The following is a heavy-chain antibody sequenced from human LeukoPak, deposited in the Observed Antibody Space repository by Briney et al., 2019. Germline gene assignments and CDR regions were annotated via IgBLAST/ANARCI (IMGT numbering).Heavy chain of an antibody. D-gene: IGHD2-21*02. CDR3: ARTCGGDCYILDS. CDR2: INPYTGDT. Sequence: ASVKVSCKASGYTFSAYYMYWVREAPCQGLEWMGWINPYTGDTKYAQNFQGRVTMTRDTSISTVYMEVSRLRSDDTAVYYCARTCGGDCYILDSWGQGTLVTVSS. V-gene: IGHV1-2*02. J-gene: IGHJ4*02. CDR1: GYTFSAYY.